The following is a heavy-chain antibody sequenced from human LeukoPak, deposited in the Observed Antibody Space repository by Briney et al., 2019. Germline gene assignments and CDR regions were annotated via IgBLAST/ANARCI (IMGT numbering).Heavy chain of an antibody. Sequence: ASVKVSCKASGYTFTGYYMHWVRQAPGQGLEWVGWINPNSGGTNYAQKFQGRVTMTRDTSISTAYMELSRLRSDDTAVYYCARDLAGHNWFDPWGQGTLVTVSS. CDR2: INPNSGGT. D-gene: IGHD6-19*01. CDR1: GYTFTGYY. V-gene: IGHV1-2*02. J-gene: IGHJ5*02. CDR3: ARDLAGHNWFDP.